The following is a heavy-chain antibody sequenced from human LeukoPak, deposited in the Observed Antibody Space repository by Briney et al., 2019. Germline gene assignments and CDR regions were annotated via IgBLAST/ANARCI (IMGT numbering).Heavy chain of an antibody. D-gene: IGHD3-10*01. Sequence: SQTLSLTCAISVESDSNNSVAWNWIRQSPSRGLEWLGRTYFRSKWYNDYVVSVKSRITINPDTSRYQFSLQLSSVTPEDTAVFHCARGWFKFDFWGQGTLITVSS. J-gene: IGHJ4*02. CDR1: VESDSNNSVA. CDR3: ARGWFKFDF. CDR2: TYFRSKWYN. V-gene: IGHV6-1*01.